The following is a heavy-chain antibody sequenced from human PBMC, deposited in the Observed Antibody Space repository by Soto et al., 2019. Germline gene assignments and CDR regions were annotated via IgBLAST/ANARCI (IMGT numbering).Heavy chain of an antibody. CDR1: GYTFTGHY. D-gene: IGHD5-12*01. CDR3: GRVRSGQIVVFY. V-gene: IGHV1-2*02. Sequence: ASVKVSCKASGYTFTGHYIHWVRQAPEQGPEWMGEIGPESGATRYAQKFQGRVTMTMDMSITTVYMELSNLSPDDTAVYYCGRVRSGQIVVFYWAQGTPVTVSS. CDR2: IGPESGAT. J-gene: IGHJ4*02.